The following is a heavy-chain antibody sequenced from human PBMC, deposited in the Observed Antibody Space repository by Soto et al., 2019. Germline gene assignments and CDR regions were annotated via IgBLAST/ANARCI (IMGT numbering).Heavy chain of an antibody. V-gene: IGHV4-59*01. Sequence: PSETLSLTCTVSGGSISSYYWSWIRQPPGKGLEWIGYIYYSGSTNYNPSLKSRVTISVDTSKNQFSLKLSSVTAADTAVYYCARAVAGRHYYYGMDVWGQGTTVTVSS. CDR2: IYYSGST. D-gene: IGHD6-19*01. J-gene: IGHJ6*02. CDR1: GGSISSYY. CDR3: ARAVAGRHYYYGMDV.